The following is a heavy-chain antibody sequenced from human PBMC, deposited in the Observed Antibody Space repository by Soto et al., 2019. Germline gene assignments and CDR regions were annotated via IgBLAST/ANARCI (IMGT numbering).Heavy chain of an antibody. D-gene: IGHD3-22*01. Sequence: QSITGAGCGGSVSSYYWSWIRQNAGKGLEWIGRMYTTGSTNYNPSLRSRVTMSVGTSRNQFSLTLTSVTAADTAVYYCARDGSGYDTSGYYLYDAFDILGQGTMVPVSS. J-gene: IGHJ3*02. CDR2: MYTTGST. CDR3: ARDGSGYDTSGYYLYDAFDI. CDR1: GGSVSSYY. V-gene: IGHV4-4*07.